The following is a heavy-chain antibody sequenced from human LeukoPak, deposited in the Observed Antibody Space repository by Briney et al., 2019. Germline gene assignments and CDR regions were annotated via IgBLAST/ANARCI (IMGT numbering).Heavy chain of an antibody. CDR2: INPNSGGT. V-gene: IGHV1-2*02. J-gene: IGHJ4*02. Sequence: ASVKVSCKASGYTFTGYYMHWVRQAPGQGLEWMGWINPNSGGTNYAQKFQGRVTMTRDTSISTAYMELSRLRSDDTAVYYCARVSTVIAACEGYWGQGTLVTVSS. CDR1: GYTFTGYY. D-gene: IGHD2-21*01. CDR3: ARVSTVIAACEGY.